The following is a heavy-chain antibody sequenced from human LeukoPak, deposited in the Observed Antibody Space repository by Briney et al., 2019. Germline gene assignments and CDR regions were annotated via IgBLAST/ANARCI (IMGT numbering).Heavy chain of an antibody. CDR2: VCVSGITT. J-gene: IGHJ4*01. V-gene: IGHV3-23*01. CDR1: GLTFSNSA. CDR3: AKGIYSSGWSYFDN. Sequence: GGCLRLSCAASGLTFSNSAMSWVRQGPGKGLERVSTVCVSGITTYYADSVKGRFTISRDNSKNRLYLRMNTWRAADPAGSYGAKGIYSSGWSYFDNWGHGTLVTVSS. D-gene: IGHD6-19*01.